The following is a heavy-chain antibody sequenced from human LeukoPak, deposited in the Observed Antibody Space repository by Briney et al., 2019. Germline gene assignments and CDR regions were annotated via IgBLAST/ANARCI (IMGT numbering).Heavy chain of an antibody. D-gene: IGHD3-3*01. V-gene: IGHV3-11*04. J-gene: IGHJ4*02. CDR2: ITTSVRST. CDR1: GFSLSTYF. Sequence: GGSLPLSCEASGFSLSTYFLRWLRQAPGQGLEWVSYITTSVRSTKYADPVQGRFTSSRDNAKQSVYLEMTDLRAEDTDVYYCAREASGYYHVFDSWGQGTLVTVSS. CDR3: AREASGYYHVFDS.